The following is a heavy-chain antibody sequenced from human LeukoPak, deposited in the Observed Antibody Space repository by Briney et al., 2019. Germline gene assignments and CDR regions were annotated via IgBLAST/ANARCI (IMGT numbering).Heavy chain of an antibody. V-gene: IGHV4-39*01. D-gene: IGHD3-3*01. J-gene: IGHJ4*02. CDR3: ARGPPLRFLEWLSIPYFDY. CDR2: IYYSGST. CDR1: GGSISSSSYY. Sequence: PSETLSLTCTVSGGSISSSSYYWGWIRQPPGKGLEWIGSIYYSGSTYYNPSLKSRVTISVDTSKNQFSLKLSSVTAADTAVYYCARGPPLRFLEWLSIPYFDYWGQGTLVTVSS.